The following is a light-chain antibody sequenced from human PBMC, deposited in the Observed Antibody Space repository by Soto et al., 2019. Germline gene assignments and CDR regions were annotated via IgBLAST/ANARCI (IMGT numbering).Light chain of an antibody. CDR3: QQYYNSTYT. Sequence: DIQMTQSPSSLSASVGDRVSITCRASQTIITYLNWYQQKPGKAPKLLISAASNLQSGVPSRFSGGWFDTDFSLTISGLQPEDVAVYYCQQYYNSTYTFGQGTKLEIK. V-gene: IGKV1-39*01. J-gene: IGKJ2*01. CDR1: QTIITY. CDR2: AAS.